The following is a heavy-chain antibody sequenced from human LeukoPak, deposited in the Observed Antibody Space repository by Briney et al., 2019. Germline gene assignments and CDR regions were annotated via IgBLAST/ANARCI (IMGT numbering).Heavy chain of an antibody. CDR1: GFTFSSYW. V-gene: IGHV3-7*01. CDR2: IRQDGSQK. CDR3: ARESGSVTSEVDFDY. J-gene: IGHJ4*02. Sequence: GGSLRLSCTASGFTFSSYWMSWVRQAPGKGLEWVATIRQDGSQKYYVDSVKGRFTISRDNAKNSLYLQMNSLRAEDTAVYYCARESGSVTSEVDFDYWGQGTLVTVSS. D-gene: IGHD4-17*01.